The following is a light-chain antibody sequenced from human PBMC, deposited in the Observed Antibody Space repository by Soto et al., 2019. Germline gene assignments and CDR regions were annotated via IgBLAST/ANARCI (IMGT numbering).Light chain of an antibody. CDR3: QQYVSIPLT. CDR1: QSVGTY. Sequence: EIVLTQSPGTLALSPGERATLSCRASQSVGTYLAWYQQKPGQAPSLLIYGASSRATGIPDRFSGSGSGTDFTLTISRLEPEDFAVYSCQQYVSIPLTFGGGTKVEIK. J-gene: IGKJ4*02. CDR2: GAS. V-gene: IGKV3-20*01.